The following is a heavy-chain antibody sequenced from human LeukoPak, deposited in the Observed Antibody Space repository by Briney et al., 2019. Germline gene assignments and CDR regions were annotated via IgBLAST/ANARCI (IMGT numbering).Heavy chain of an antibody. Sequence: KECGPTLVKPTQTLTLTCTFSGFSLSTCGVGVGWVRHPPGKALEWLSPIYWDDDKRHSTSLKSRLTITKDTSKNQVVLKMTNMYPVDTATYYCAHSGTYSDGAFDIWGQGTMVTVSS. J-gene: IGHJ3*02. CDR3: AHSGTYSDGAFDI. CDR2: IYWDDDK. D-gene: IGHD1-14*01. CDR1: GFSLSTCGVG. V-gene: IGHV2-5*02.